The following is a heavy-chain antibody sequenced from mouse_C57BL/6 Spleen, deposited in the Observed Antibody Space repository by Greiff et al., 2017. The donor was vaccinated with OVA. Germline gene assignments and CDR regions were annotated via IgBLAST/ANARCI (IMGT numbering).Heavy chain of an antibody. V-gene: IGHV1-64*01. J-gene: IGHJ1*03. CDR3: APFITTVVGYFDV. Sequence: QVQLQQPGAELVKPGASVKLSCKASGYTFTSYWMHWVKQRPGQGLEWIGMIHPNSGSTKYNEKFKSKAQLTVDKSSSTAYMQLSSLTSEDSAVYYCAPFITTVVGYFDVWGTGTTVTVSS. CDR2: IHPNSGST. D-gene: IGHD1-1*01. CDR1: GYTFTSYW.